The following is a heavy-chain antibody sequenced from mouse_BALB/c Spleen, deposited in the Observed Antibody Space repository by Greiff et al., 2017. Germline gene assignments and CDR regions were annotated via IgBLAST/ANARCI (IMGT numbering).Heavy chain of an antibody. D-gene: IGHD2-2*01. CDR2: ISYSGST. V-gene: IGHV3-2*02. CDR3: ARWLRRRGIDY. J-gene: IGHJ2*01. CDR1: GYSITSDYA. Sequence: EVKLQESGPGLVKPSQSLSLTCTVTGYSITSDYAWNWIRQFPGNKLEWMGYISYSGSTSYNPSLKSRISITRDTSKNQFFLQLNSVTTEDTATYYCARWLRRRGIDYWGQGTTLTVSS.